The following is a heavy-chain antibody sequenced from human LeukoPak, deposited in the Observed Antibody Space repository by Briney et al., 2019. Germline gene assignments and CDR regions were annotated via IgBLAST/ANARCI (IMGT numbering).Heavy chain of an antibody. CDR2: ISYDGRNK. V-gene: IGHV3-30*18. CDR1: GFIFSSYG. D-gene: IGHD5-24*01. Sequence: GGSLRLSCAASGFIFSSYGMHWVRQAPGKGLEGVAVISYDGRNKYYADSVKGRFTISRDNSKNTPYLQMNSLRAEDTALYYCSKATPPRDGSNPDYWGQGTLVTVSS. J-gene: IGHJ4*02. CDR3: SKATPPRDGSNPDY.